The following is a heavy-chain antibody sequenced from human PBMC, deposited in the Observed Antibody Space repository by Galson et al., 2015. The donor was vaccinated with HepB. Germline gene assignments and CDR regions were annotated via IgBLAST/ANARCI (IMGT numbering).Heavy chain of an antibody. V-gene: IGHV3-21*01. CDR1: GFTFSSHS. CDR2: ITSSSSYI. J-gene: IGHJ3*02. CDR3: ARDQDGYSSNGDAFEI. Sequence: SLRLSCAASGFTFSSHSMNWVRQAPGKGLEWVSSITSSSSYIYYADSVKGRFTISRDNAKNSLYLQMNSLRAEDTAVYYCARDQDGYSSNGDAFEIWGQGTMVTASS. D-gene: IGHD6-13*01.